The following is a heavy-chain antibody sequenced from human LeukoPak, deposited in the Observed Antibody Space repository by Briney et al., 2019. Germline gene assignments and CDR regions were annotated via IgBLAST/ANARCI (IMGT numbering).Heavy chain of an antibody. D-gene: IGHD3-22*01. CDR2: ISGSSRHK. CDR1: GFTFSSYT. Sequence: PGGSLRLSCAASGFTFSSYTMNWVRQAPGKGLEWVSSISGSSRHKYYADSVKGRFTISRDNAKNSLYLQMNSLRAEDTAVYYCARESYDSSGYKLDYWGQGTLVTVSS. CDR3: ARESYDSSGYKLDY. V-gene: IGHV3-21*04. J-gene: IGHJ4*02.